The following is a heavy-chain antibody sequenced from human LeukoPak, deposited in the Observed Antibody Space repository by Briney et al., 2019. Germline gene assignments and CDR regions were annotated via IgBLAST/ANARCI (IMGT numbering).Heavy chain of an antibody. J-gene: IGHJ3*02. CDR2: IYSGGTT. D-gene: IGHD2-2*02. CDR3: ANHRCSSTNCYSRDAFDI. Sequence: PGGSLRLSCAASGFTVSSSYMSWVRQAPGKGLEWLSVIYSGGTTYYADSVKGRFTISRDNSKNTLYLQMNSPRAEDTAVYYCANHRCSSTNCYSRDAFDIWGQGTMVTVSS. V-gene: IGHV3-53*01. CDR1: GFTVSSSY.